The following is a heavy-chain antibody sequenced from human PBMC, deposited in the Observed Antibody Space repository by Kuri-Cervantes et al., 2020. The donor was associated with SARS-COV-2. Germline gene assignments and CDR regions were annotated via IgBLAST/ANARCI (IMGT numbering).Heavy chain of an antibody. CDR3: TTDRDYCGGDCYSVLGAFDI. Sequence: GESLKISCAASGFTFSNAWMSWVRQAPGKGLEWVGRIKSKTDGGTTDCAAPVKGRFTISRDDSKNTLYLQMNSLKTEDTAVYYCTTDRDYCGGDCYSVLGAFDIWGQGTMVTVSS. CDR1: GFTFSNAW. CDR2: IKSKTDGGTT. V-gene: IGHV3-15*01. D-gene: IGHD2-21*01. J-gene: IGHJ3*02.